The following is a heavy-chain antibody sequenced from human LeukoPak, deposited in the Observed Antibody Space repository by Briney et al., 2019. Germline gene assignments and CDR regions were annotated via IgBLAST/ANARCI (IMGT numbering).Heavy chain of an antibody. D-gene: IGHD3-10*01. J-gene: IGHJ6*02. CDR3: ARGVGSGRNYYYYYGLDV. CDR2: NYDSGST. CDR1: GGSISTYY. Sequence: SETLSLTCTVSGGSISTYYWSWIRQPPGKGLGWIGYNYDSGSTNYNPSLKSRVTISVDTSKNQFSLKLSSVTAADTAVYYCARGVGSGRNYYYYYGLDVWGQGTTVTVSS. V-gene: IGHV4-59*01.